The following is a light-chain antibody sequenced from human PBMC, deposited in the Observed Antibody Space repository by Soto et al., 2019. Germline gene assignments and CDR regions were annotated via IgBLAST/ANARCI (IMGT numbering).Light chain of an antibody. V-gene: IGLV2-14*03. J-gene: IGLJ1*01. Sequence: SVLTQAAYVSRSHGQSSTITCTGTSIDVGGNKYVSWYQQYPGKAPKLMICDISNRPSGVSNRFSGSKSGNTASLTISGLQAEDEADYYCSALTGTSYVFGTGTKVTVL. CDR1: SIDVGGNKY. CDR3: SALTGTSYV. CDR2: DIS.